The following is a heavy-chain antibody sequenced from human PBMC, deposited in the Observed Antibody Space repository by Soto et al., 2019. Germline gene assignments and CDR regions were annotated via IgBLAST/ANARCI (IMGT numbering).Heavy chain of an antibody. CDR1: GYTFTGYY. V-gene: IGHV1-2*04. D-gene: IGHD3-22*01. CDR2: INPNSGGT. CDR3: ARSPKGITMIVAGAYGMDV. J-gene: IGHJ6*02. Sequence: GASVKVSCKASGYTFTGYYMHWVRQAPGQGLEWMGWINPNSGGTNYAQKFQGWVTMTRDTSISTAYMELSRLRSDDTAVYYCARSPKGITMIVAGAYGMDVWGQGTTVTVSS.